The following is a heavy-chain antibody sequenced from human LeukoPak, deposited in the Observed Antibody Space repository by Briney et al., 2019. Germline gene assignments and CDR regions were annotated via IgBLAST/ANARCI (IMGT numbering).Heavy chain of an antibody. D-gene: IGHD3-9*01. CDR3: ARGMNYDILTGYLNWFDP. J-gene: IGHJ5*02. Sequence: ASVKVSCKASGYTFTSYGISWLRQVPGQGLEWLGWISAYNGNTNYAQKLQGRVTMTTDTSTSTAYMELRSLRSDDTAVYYCARGMNYDILTGYLNWFDPGGEGTLVTVSS. V-gene: IGHV1-18*04. CDR2: ISAYNGNT. CDR1: GYTFTSYG.